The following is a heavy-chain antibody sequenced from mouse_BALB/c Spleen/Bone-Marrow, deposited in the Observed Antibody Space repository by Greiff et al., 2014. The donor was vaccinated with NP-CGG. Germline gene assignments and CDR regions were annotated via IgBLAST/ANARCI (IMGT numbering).Heavy chain of an antibody. J-gene: IGHJ3*01. V-gene: IGHV2-9*02. CDR2: IWAGGNT. CDR3: ARGGTTAAFAY. D-gene: IGHD1-2*01. CDR1: GFSLTSYG. Sequence: VKLVESGPGLVAPSQSLSITCTVSGFSLTSYGVHWVRQPPGKGLEWLGVIWAGGNTNYYSALMSRLSISKDNSKSQVFLKMNSLQTDDAAMYYYARGGTTAAFAYWGQGTLVTVSA.